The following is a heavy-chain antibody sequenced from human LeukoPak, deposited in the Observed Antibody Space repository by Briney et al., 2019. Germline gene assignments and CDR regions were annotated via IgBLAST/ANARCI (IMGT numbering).Heavy chain of an antibody. D-gene: IGHD2-2*02. J-gene: IGHJ3*02. CDR3: ARDSGIVVVPAAIGIVAFDI. CDR1: GLTFSSYS. V-gene: IGHV3-48*01. Sequence: GGSLRLSCAASGLTFSSYSMNWVRQAPGKGLEWVSYISSSSSTIYYADSVKGRFTISRDNAKNSLYLQMNSLRAKDTAVYYCARDSGIVVVPAAIGIVAFDIWGQGTMVTVSS. CDR2: ISSSSSTI.